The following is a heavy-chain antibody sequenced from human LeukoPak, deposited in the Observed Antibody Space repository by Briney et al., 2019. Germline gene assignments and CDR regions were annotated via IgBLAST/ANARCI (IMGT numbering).Heavy chain of an antibody. J-gene: IGHJ4*02. CDR2: ISSSSYI. CDR1: GFIFSRYN. CDR3: ARDPLVVPMGSIDY. V-gene: IGHV3-21*01. Sequence: GGSLRLSCAASGFIFSRYNMNWVRQAPGKGLEWVSSISSSSYIYYADSVKGRFTISRDNAKNSLYLQMNSLRAEDTAVYYCARDPLVVPMGSIDYWGQGTLVTVSS. D-gene: IGHD3-22*01.